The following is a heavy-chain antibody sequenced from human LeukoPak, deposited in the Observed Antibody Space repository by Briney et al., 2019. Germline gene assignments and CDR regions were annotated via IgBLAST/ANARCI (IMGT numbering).Heavy chain of an antibody. CDR3: ARDRSYGSFDY. Sequence: PGGSLRLSCAASGFTISSYGMHWVRQAPGKGLEWVAGIQYDGSKKYYGDSVKGRFTISRDDSKNTLYLQMNSLRAEDTAVYYCARDRSYGSFDYWGQGTLVTVSS. V-gene: IGHV3-33*01. CDR2: IQYDGSKK. CDR1: GFTISSYG. D-gene: IGHD4-17*01. J-gene: IGHJ4*02.